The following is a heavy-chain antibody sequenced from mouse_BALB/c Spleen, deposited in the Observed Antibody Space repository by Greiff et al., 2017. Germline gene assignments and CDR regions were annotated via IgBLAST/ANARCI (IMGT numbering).Heavy chain of an antibody. CDR1: GFTFSSFG. D-gene: IGHD3-2*01. CDR2: ISSGSSTI. V-gene: IGHV5-17*02. J-gene: IGHJ4*01. Sequence: EVKLVESGGGLVQPGGSRKLSCAASGFTFSSFGMHWVRQAPEKGLEWVAYISSGSSTIYYADTVKGRFTISRDNPKNTLFLQMTSQRSEDTAMYYCARMRAQTARATFYAMDYWGQGTSVTVSS. CDR3: ARMRAQTARATFYAMDY.